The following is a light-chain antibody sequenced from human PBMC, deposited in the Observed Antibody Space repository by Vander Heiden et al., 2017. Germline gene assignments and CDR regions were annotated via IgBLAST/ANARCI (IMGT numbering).Light chain of an antibody. CDR2: AAS. CDR1: KSVRNY. V-gene: IGKV1-39*01. Sequence: DVQLTQSRSPVSGAGGDRGTSTCRSSKSVRNYLNWYQQKPGKAPKILIFAASTLQTGVPSRFSGSGAGTDFTLTISSLQPEDFATDYCQQTFSTPGWTFGPGTRVDVQ. CDR3: QQTFSTPGWT. J-gene: IGKJ3*01.